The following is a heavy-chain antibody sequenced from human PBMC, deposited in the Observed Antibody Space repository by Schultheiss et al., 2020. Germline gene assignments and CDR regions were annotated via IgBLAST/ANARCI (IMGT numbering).Heavy chain of an antibody. CDR1: GFTFSSYA. J-gene: IGHJ4*02. V-gene: IGHV3-30-3*01. D-gene: IGHD5-18*01. Sequence: GGSLRLSCAASGFTFSSYAMHWVRQAPGKGLEWVAVISYDGSNKYYADSVKGRFTISRDNSQNSLYLQMNSLRAEDTAVYYCARVGDTAMVPFDYWGQGTMVTVSS. CDR2: ISYDGSNK. CDR3: ARVGDTAMVPFDY.